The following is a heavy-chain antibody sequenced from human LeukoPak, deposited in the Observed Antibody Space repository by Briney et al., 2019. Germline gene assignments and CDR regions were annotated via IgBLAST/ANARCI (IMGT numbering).Heavy chain of an antibody. Sequence: PSETLSLTCTVSGGSISSSSYYWGWIRQPPGKGLEWIGSICYSGSTYYNPSLKSRVTISVDTSKNQFSLKLSSVTAADTAVYYCARHGHSGYFDYWGQGTLVTVSS. CDR3: ARHGHSGYFDY. V-gene: IGHV4-39*01. D-gene: IGHD1-26*01. CDR1: GGSISSSSYY. J-gene: IGHJ4*02. CDR2: ICYSGST.